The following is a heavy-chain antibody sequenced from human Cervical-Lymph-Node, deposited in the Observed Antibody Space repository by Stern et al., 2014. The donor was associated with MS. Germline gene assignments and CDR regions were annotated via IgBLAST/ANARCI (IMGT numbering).Heavy chain of an antibody. CDR1: GFTFSDYF. J-gene: IGHJ6*02. D-gene: IGHD2-2*01. CDR3: AAGYCRSTSCHYGMDV. CDR2: ISYSGSDI. V-gene: IGHV3-11*01. Sequence: QVQLVQSGGGLVKPGGSLRLSCAASGFTFSDYFITWIRQGPGKGLEWVSYISYSGSDIYYADSVKGRFTISRDNAKNSLYLQMNSLRVEDTAVYYCAAGYCRSTSCHYGMDVWGQGTTVTVSS.